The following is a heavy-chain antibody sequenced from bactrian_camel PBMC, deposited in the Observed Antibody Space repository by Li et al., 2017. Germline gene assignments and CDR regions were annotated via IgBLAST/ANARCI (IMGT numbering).Heavy chain of an antibody. CDR1: GFTESGNY. CDR2: IYTGTDRT. J-gene: IGHJ4*01. Sequence: HVQLVESGGGSVQAGGSVRLSCVTSGFTESGNYVAWIRQAPGKGREGVASIYTGTDRTYYADSVKGRVAIWQDNAKNTLWLQMNNLKSEDTARYYCTTHDWTWALNYWGQGTQVTVS. V-gene: IGHV3S1*01. CDR3: TTHDWTWALNY. D-gene: IGHD8*01.